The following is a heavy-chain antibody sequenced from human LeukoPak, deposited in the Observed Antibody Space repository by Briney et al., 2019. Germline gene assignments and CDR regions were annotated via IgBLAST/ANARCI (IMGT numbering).Heavy chain of an antibody. V-gene: IGHV4-30-4*08. J-gene: IGHJ5*02. Sequence: SQTLSLTCTVSGGSISSGDYYWSWIRQPPGKGLEWIGYIYYSGSAYYNPSLKSRVTISVDTSKNQFSLKLSSVTAADTAVYYCARDHGYSRTYSWFDPWGQGTLVTVSS. D-gene: IGHD1-26*01. CDR3: ARDHGYSRTYSWFDP. CDR1: GGSISSGDYY. CDR2: IYYSGSA.